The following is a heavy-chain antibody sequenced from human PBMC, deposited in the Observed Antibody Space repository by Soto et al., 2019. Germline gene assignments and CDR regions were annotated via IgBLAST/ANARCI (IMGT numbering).Heavy chain of an antibody. CDR2: ISAYNGNT. CDR3: ARDDYGGNSELDY. J-gene: IGHJ4*02. D-gene: IGHD4-17*01. CDR1: GYTFTSYG. V-gene: IGHV1-18*01. Sequence: ASVKVSCKASGYTFTSYGISCVLQSPGQGLEWMGWISAYNGNTNYAQKLQGRVTMTTDTSTSTAYMELRSLRSDDTAVYYCARDDYGGNSELDYWGQGTLVTVSS.